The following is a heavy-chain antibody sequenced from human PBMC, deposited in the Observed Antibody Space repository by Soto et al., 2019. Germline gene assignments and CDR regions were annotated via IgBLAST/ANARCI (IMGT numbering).Heavy chain of an antibody. CDR2: ISYDGSNK. CDR3: AREWELLEGYFDY. Sequence: GGSLRLSCAASGFTFSSYAMHWVRQAPGKGLEWVAVISYDGSNKYYADSVKGRFTISRDNSKNTLYLQMNSLRAEDTAVYYCAREWELLEGYFDYWGQGTLVTVSS. J-gene: IGHJ4*02. CDR1: GFTFSSYA. V-gene: IGHV3-30-3*01. D-gene: IGHD1-26*01.